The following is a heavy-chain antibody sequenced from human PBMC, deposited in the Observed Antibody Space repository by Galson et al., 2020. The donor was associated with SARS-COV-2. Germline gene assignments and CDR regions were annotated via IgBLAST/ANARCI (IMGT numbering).Heavy chain of an antibody. V-gene: IGHV4-39*07. J-gene: IGHJ4*02. CDR3: ARDSYDYIWGSYRPFDY. CDR1: GGSISSSSYY. Sequence: SETLSLTCTVSGGSISSSSYYWGWIRQPPGKGLEWIGSIYYSGSTYYNPSLKSRVTISVDTSKNQFSLKLSSVTAADTAVYYCARDSYDYIWGSYRPFDYWGQGTLVTVSS. D-gene: IGHD3-16*02. CDR2: IYYSGST.